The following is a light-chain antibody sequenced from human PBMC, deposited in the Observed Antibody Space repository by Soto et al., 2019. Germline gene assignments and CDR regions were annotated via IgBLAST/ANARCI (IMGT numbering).Light chain of an antibody. CDR1: QSVSTF. V-gene: IGKV3-20*01. J-gene: IGKJ2*01. Sequence: EIVLTQSPGTLSLSPGERASLSCRASQSVSTFLAWYQQRPGQAPRLLIYDSSTRAAGIPDRFSGSGSGTDFTLTISRLEPEDFAVYYCQEFGHSPYTFGQGTKLEIK. CDR2: DSS. CDR3: QEFGHSPYT.